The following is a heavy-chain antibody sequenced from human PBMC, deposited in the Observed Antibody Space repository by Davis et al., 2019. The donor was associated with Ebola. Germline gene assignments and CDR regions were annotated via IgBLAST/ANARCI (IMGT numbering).Heavy chain of an antibody. V-gene: IGHV1-69*05. Sequence: SVKVSCKASGGTFSSYAISWVRQPPGQGLEWMGGIIPIFGTANYAQKFQGRVTMTTDTSTSTAYMELRSLRSDDTAVYYCARDPGRGDYDFWSGYYTDHFDLWGRGTLVTVSS. D-gene: IGHD3-3*01. CDR2: IIPIFGTA. CDR3: ARDPGRGDYDFWSGYYTDHFDL. J-gene: IGHJ2*01. CDR1: GGTFSSYA.